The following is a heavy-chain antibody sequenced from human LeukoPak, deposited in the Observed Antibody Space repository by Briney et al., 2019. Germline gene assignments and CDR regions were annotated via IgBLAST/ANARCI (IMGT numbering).Heavy chain of an antibody. J-gene: IGHJ4*02. CDR1: GGSISSGDYY. V-gene: IGHV3-23*01. CDR3: AKEPADFYHVD. Sequence: ETLSLTCTVSGGSISSGDYYWSWIRQPPGKGLEWVSAISGSGGSTYYADSGKGRFTISRDNSKNTLYLQMNSLRAEDTAVYYCAKEPADFYHVDWGQGTLVTVSS. D-gene: IGHD2/OR15-2a*01. CDR2: ISGSGGST.